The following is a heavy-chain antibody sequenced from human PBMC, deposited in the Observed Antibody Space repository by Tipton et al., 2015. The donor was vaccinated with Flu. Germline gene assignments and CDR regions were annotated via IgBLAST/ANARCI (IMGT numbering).Heavy chain of an antibody. D-gene: IGHD6-19*01. CDR1: GGSISSSSYY. J-gene: IGHJ4*02. CDR2: IYYSGST. Sequence: TLSLTCTVSGGSISSSSYYWGWIRQPPGKGLEWIGSIYYSGSTYYNPSLKSRVTISVDTSKNQFSLKLNSVTAADTAVYYCARRVGVSQYSSGWYGSFDYWGQGTLVTVSS. V-gene: IGHV4-39*01. CDR3: ARRVGVSQYSSGWYGSFDY.